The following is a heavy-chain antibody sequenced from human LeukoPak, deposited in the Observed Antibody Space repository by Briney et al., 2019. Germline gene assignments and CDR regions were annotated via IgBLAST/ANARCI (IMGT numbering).Heavy chain of an antibody. CDR1: GVIFGNYW. V-gene: IGHV3-7*02. CDR3: ARSITVTTPKLFDY. CDR2: IKEDGSVK. D-gene: IGHD4-17*01. Sequence: GGSLRLSCAASGVIFGNYWMAWVRQAPGRGLEWVANIKEDGSVKNYEDSVKGRFTISRDNANNSLYLQMNSLRDEDTAMYYCARSITVTTPKLFDYWGQGTLVTVSS. J-gene: IGHJ4*02.